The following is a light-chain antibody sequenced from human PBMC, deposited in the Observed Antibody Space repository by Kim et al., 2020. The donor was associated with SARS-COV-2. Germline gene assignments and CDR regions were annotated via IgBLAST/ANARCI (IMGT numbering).Light chain of an antibody. CDR1: KLWDKY. J-gene: IGLJ3*02. CDR2: QDS. Sequence: SYELTQPPSVSVSPGQTASITCSGDKLWDKYACWYQQKPGQSPVLVIYQDSKRPSGIPERFSGSNSGNTATLTISGTQAMDEADYYCQAWDSSTAWVFGG. V-gene: IGLV3-1*01. CDR3: QAWDSSTAWV.